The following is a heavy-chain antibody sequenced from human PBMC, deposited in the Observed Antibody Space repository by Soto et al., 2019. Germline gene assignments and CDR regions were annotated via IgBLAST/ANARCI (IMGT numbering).Heavy chain of an antibody. V-gene: IGHV4-61*01. Sequence: SETLSLTCTVSGGSVSSGSYYWSWIRQPPGKGLEWIGYIYYSGSTNYNPSLKSRVTISVDTSKNQFSLKLSSVTAADTAVYYCAKALTGTTFYYYYGMDVWGQGTTVTVSS. D-gene: IGHD1-7*01. J-gene: IGHJ6*02. CDR2: IYYSGST. CDR3: AKALTGTTFYYYYGMDV. CDR1: GGSVSSGSYY.